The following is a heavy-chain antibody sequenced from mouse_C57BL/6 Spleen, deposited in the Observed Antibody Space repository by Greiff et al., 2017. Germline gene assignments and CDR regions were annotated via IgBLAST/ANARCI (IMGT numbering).Heavy chain of an antibody. Sequence: QVQLQQSGAELAKPGASVKLSCKASGYTFTSYWMHWVKQRPGQGLEWIGYINPSSGYTKYNQKFKDKATLTADESSSTAYMQLSSLTYEDSAVYYCARIYYDYDTFAYWGQGTLVTVSA. CDR2: INPSSGYT. CDR1: GYTFTSYW. V-gene: IGHV1-7*01. J-gene: IGHJ3*01. CDR3: ARIYYDYDTFAY. D-gene: IGHD2-4*01.